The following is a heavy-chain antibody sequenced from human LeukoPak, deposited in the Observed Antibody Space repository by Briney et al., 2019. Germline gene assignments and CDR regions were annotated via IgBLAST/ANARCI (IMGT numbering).Heavy chain of an antibody. CDR2: ISGSGGST. Sequence: PGGSLRLSCAASGFTFSSYSMNWVRQAPGKGLEWVSAISGSGGSTYYADSVKGRFTISRDNSKNTLYLQMNSLRAEDTAVYYCARFTLTTVVISGMDVWGQGTTVTVSS. CDR3: ARFTLTTVVISGMDV. J-gene: IGHJ6*02. V-gene: IGHV3-23*01. CDR1: GFTFSSYS. D-gene: IGHD4-23*01.